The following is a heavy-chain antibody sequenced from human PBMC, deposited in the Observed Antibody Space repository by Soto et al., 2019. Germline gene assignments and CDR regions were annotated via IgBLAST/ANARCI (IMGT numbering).Heavy chain of an antibody. CDR2: VYHTGRT. CDR3: ARDFAYFDS. V-gene: IGHV4-61*01. CDR1: GGSFKSGSYS. J-gene: IGHJ4*02. Sequence: QVQLQESGPGLVKPSETLSLTCTVSGGSFKSGSYSWSWIRQPPGKGLEWIGYVYHTGRTSYNPSLKSRVYISMDTSKNQFSLNLDSVTAADTAVYFWARDFAYFDSWGQGTLVTVSS. D-gene: IGHD3-3*01.